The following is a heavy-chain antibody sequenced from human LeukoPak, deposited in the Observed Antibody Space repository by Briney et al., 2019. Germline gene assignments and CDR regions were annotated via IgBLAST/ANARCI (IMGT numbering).Heavy chain of an antibody. CDR3: AKSGAATISKGFDS. Sequence: GASVKVSCKASGYTFTNYGLSWVRQAPGQGLEWMGWISAYYDKTYYAQKFRDRVTMTTDRSTSTAYMDLRSLKSDDTAVYYCAKSGAATISKGFDSWGQGTLVTVSS. CDR1: GYTFTNYG. V-gene: IGHV1-18*01. D-gene: IGHD5-12*01. J-gene: IGHJ4*02. CDR2: ISAYYDKT.